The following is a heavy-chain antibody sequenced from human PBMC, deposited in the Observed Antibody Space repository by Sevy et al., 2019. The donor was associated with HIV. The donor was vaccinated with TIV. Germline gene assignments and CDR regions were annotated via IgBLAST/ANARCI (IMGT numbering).Heavy chain of an antibody. CDR3: ARGDYYGSLYYFDY. D-gene: IGHD3-10*01. CDR1: GFTFSSYG. J-gene: IGHJ4*02. V-gene: IGHV3-30*03. CDR2: ISYDGSNK. Sequence: GRSLRLSCAASGFTFSSYGMHWVRQAPGKGLEWVAVISYDGSNKYYADSVKGRFTISRDNSKNTLYLQMNSLRAEDTAVYYCARGDYYGSLYYFDYWGPGTLVTVSS.